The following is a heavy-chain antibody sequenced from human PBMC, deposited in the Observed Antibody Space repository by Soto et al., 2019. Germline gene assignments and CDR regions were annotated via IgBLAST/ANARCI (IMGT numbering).Heavy chain of an antibody. CDR1: GFTFSNYA. CDR2: ISATGEST. D-gene: IGHD2-21*02. CDR3: AKDKSSSYGDYLGFDY. J-gene: IGHJ4*02. V-gene: IGHV3-23*01. Sequence: EVQLLESGGDLVQPGGSLRLSCAASGFTFSNYAMTWVRQAPGKGLEWVSGISATGESTYYAGSVEGHFTISRDNAKNTLYLQMKSLRAEDTAVYYCAKDKSSSYGDYLGFDYWGQGTLATVSS.